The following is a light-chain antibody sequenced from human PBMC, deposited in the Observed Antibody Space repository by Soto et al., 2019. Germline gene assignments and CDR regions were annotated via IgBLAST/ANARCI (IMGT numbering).Light chain of an antibody. V-gene: IGKV3-15*01. Sequence: EIVMTQSPATLSVSPGERATLSCRASQSVSSNLAWYQQKPGQAPRLLSYGASTRATGIPARFSGSGSGTEVTLTISSLQSEDFAVYDWQQYNNWPPWTFGQGTKVEIK. CDR3: QQYNNWPPWT. CDR2: GAS. J-gene: IGKJ1*01. CDR1: QSVSSN.